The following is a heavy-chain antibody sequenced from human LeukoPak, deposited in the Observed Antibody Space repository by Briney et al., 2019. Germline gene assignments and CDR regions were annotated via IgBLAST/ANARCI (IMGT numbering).Heavy chain of an antibody. CDR3: ARETSSRDDP. Sequence: ASVKVSCKASGYTFGTYGISWVRQAPGQGLEWMGWISTYNGDTNYAQNLQGRVTMTTDTSTSTVYMELRSLRSDDTAVYYCARETSSRDDPWGQGTLVIVSS. CDR2: ISTYNGDT. D-gene: IGHD2-2*01. J-gene: IGHJ5*02. CDR1: GYTFGTYG. V-gene: IGHV1-18*01.